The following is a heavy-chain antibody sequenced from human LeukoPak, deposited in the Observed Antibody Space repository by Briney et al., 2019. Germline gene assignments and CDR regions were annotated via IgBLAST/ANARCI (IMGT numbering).Heavy chain of an antibody. CDR3: ARRTGYYDGFDY. CDR2: IYYSGST. V-gene: IGHV4-59*01. Sequence: SETLSLTCAVSGGSINNYYWSWLRQPPPKGLALIGYIYYSGSTNYNPSLKSRVTMSVDTSKNQFSLKVNSVTAADTAVYYCARRTGYYDGFDYWGQGTLVTVSS. J-gene: IGHJ4*02. D-gene: IGHD3/OR15-3a*01. CDR1: GGSINNYY.